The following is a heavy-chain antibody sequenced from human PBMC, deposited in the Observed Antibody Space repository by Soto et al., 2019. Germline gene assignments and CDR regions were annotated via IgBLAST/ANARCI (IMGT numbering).Heavy chain of an antibody. V-gene: IGHV3-7*03. D-gene: IGHD2-2*01. CDR2: IKQDGSEK. CDR3: ARDQTPYCSSISCSKYGMDV. J-gene: IGHJ6*02. Sequence: EVQLVESGGGLVQPGGSLRLSCAVSGFTFSSYWMSWVRQAPGKGLEWVANIKQDGSEKYYVDSVKGRFTISRDNAKNSLYLQMNSLRAEDTAVYYCARDQTPYCSSISCSKYGMDVWGQGTTVTVSS. CDR1: GFTFSSYW.